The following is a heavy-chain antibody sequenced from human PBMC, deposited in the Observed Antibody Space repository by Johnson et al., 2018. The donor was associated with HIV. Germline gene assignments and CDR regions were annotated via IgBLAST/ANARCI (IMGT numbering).Heavy chain of an antibody. CDR3: ARENHDAFDV. Sequence: QVQLVESGGGVVQPGRSLRLSCAASGFIFSGFGLHWVRQAPGKGLEWVASISYDGRNKYYADSVRGRITISRDNSKNTLYLQMNSLRAEDTAVYYCARENHDAFDVLGQGTMVTVSS. J-gene: IGHJ3*01. CDR1: GFIFSGFG. V-gene: IGHV3-30*03. CDR2: ISYDGRNK.